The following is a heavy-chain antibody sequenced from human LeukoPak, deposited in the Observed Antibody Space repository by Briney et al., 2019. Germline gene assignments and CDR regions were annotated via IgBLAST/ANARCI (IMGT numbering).Heavy chain of an antibody. V-gene: IGHV4-39*07. J-gene: IGHJ6*03. D-gene: IGHD3-10*01. CDR1: GGSISSSSYY. CDR3: ARLTYYYGSGSYAPPYYYYYMDV. Sequence: SETLSLTCTVSGGSISSSSYYWGWIRQPPGKGLEWIGSIYYSGSTYYNPSLKSRVTISVDTSKNQFSLKLSSVTAADTAVYYCARLTYYYGSGSYAPPYYYYYMDVWGKGTTVTISS. CDR2: IYYSGST.